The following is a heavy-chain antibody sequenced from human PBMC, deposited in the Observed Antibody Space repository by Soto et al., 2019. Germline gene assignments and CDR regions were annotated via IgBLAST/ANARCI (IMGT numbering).Heavy chain of an antibody. Sequence: ASVKVSCKASGYTFTSYGISWVRQAPGQGLEWMGWISAYNGNTNYAQKHQGRVTMTTDTSTSTAYMELRSLRSDDTAVYYCAREGVVVVPAAQPYWFDPWGQGTLVTVSS. V-gene: IGHV1-18*01. CDR3: AREGVVVVPAAQPYWFDP. CDR2: ISAYNGNT. D-gene: IGHD2-2*01. CDR1: GYTFTSYG. J-gene: IGHJ5*02.